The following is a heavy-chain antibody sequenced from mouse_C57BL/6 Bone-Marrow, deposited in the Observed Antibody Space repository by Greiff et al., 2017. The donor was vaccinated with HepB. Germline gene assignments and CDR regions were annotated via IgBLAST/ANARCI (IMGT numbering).Heavy chain of an antibody. Sequence: VQLQQSGAELVRPGASVKLSCTASGFNIKDDYMHWVKQRPEQGLEWIGWIDPENGDTEYASKFQGKATITADTSSNTAYLQLSSLTSEDTAVYYCTTHYYGSSSLYWYFVVWGTGTTVTVSS. D-gene: IGHD1-1*01. CDR2: IDPENGDT. J-gene: IGHJ1*03. CDR3: TTHYYGSSSLYWYFVV. CDR1: GFNIKDDY. V-gene: IGHV14-4*01.